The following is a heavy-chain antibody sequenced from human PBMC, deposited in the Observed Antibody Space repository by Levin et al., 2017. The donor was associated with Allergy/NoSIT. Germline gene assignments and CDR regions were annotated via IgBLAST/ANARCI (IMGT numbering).Heavy chain of an antibody. J-gene: IGHJ4*02. Sequence: PSETLSLTCTVSGGSISSGGYYWSWIRQHPGKGLEWIGYIYYSGSTYYNPSLKSRVTISVDTSKNQFSLKLSSVTAADTAVYYCARDGGYGHPVDYWGQGTLVTVSS. CDR3: ARDGGYGHPVDY. CDR1: GGSISSGGYY. CDR2: IYYSGST. D-gene: IGHD4-17*01. V-gene: IGHV4-31*03.